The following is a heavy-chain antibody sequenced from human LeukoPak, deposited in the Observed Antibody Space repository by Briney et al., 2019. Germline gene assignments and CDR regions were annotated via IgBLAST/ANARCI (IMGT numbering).Heavy chain of an antibody. CDR3: TTEQRMLGGY. J-gene: IGHJ4*02. Sequence: GGSLRLSCAASGFTFSSYAMSWVRQAPGKGLEWVSAISGSGGSTYYADSVKGRFTISRDNSKNTLYLQMNSLKTEDTAVYYCTTEQRMLGGYWGQGTLVTVSS. CDR1: GFTFSSYA. D-gene: IGHD2-8*01. V-gene: IGHV3-23*01. CDR2: ISGSGGST.